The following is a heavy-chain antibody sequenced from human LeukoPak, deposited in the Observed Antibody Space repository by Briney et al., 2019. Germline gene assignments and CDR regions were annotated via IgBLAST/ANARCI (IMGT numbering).Heavy chain of an antibody. CDR3: ARDRTTYYYDSSGYYV. V-gene: IGHV3-33*01. CDR1: GFTFSSYG. Sequence: PGRSLRLSCAASGFTFSSYGMHWVRQAPGKGLEWVAVIWHDGSNKYYADSVKGRFTISRDNSKNTLYLQMNSLRAEDTAVYYCARDRTTYYYDSSGYYVWGQGTLVTVSS. CDR2: IWHDGSNK. J-gene: IGHJ4*02. D-gene: IGHD3-22*01.